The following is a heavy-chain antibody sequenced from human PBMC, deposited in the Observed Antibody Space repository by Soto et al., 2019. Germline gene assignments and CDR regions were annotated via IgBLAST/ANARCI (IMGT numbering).Heavy chain of an antibody. V-gene: IGHV1-2*02. J-gene: IGHJ3*01. CDR2: LNPDSGEA. D-gene: IGHD3-16*01. CDR3: ARGGIYESGLYKGDLDV. CDR1: GYSLTGYY. Sequence: QAQLVQSGAEMKKSGASLKVSCQASGYSLTGYYLHWIRHAPGQGLEWMGWLNPDSGEAIYAQKFQGRVTMTRDTTISPAYLEVWSLTSDDTAVYYCARGGIYESGLYKGDLDVWGQGTFVSVSS.